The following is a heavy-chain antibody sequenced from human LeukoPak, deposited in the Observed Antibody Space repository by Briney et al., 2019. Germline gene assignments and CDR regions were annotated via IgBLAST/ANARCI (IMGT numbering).Heavy chain of an antibody. CDR3: ARVSYGSGSYY. Sequence: SETLSLTCTVSGGSISSYYWSWIRQPPGKGLEWIGYIYYSGSTYYNPSPKSRVTISVDTSKNQFSLKLSSVTAADTAVYYCARVSYGSGSYYWGQGTLVTVSS. J-gene: IGHJ4*02. CDR2: IYYSGST. D-gene: IGHD3-10*01. CDR1: GGSISSYY. V-gene: IGHV4-59*01.